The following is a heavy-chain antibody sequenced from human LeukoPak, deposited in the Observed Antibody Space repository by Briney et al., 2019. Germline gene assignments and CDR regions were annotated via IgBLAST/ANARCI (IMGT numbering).Heavy chain of an antibody. CDR1: GFTFSGSA. V-gene: IGHV3-73*01. Sequence: GGSLRLSCAASGFTFSGSAIHWVRQASGKGLEWVGRIRSKANSYATAYAASVKGRFTISRDDSKNTAYLQMNSLKTEDTAVYYCTSPYYDYVWGSYRSLVYWGQGTLVTVSS. CDR3: TSPYYDYVWGSYRSLVY. D-gene: IGHD3-16*02. J-gene: IGHJ4*02. CDR2: IRSKANSYAT.